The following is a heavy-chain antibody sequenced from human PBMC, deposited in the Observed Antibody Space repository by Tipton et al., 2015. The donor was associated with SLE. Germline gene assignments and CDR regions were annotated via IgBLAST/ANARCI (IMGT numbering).Heavy chain of an antibody. V-gene: IGHV4-34*01. CDR2: INHSGST. CDR1: GGSFIGYY. CDR3: ARGHGVYYFDY. J-gene: IGHJ4*02. D-gene: IGHD3-10*01. Sequence: TLSLTCSIYGGSFIGYYWTWIRQPPGKGLEWIAEINHSGSTNTNPSLKSRVTISGDTSKNQVFLRLTSVTAADTAVYYCARGHGVYYFDYWGQGTLVTVSS.